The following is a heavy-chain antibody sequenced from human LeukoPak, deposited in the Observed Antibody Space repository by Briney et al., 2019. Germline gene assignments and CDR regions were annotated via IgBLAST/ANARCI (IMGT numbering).Heavy chain of an antibody. D-gene: IGHD6-13*01. J-gene: IGHJ3*02. V-gene: IGHV3-23*01. Sequence: GGSLRLSCAASGFPFSSYAMSWVPQAPGKGLEWVSAISGSGGSTYYADSVKGRSTISRDNSKNTLYLQMNSLRAEDTAAYYCAKDIAADGPDAFDIWGQGTMVTVSS. CDR3: AKDIAADGPDAFDI. CDR2: ISGSGGST. CDR1: GFPFSSYA.